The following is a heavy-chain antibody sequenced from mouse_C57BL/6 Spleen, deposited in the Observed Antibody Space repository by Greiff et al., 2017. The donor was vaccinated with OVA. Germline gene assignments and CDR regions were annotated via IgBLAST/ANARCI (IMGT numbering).Heavy chain of an antibody. CDR3: TTHYGNYGAMDY. Sequence: VQLQQSGAELVRPGASVKLSCTASGFNIKDDYMPWVKQRPEQGLEWIGWIDPENGDTEYASKFQGKATITADTSSNTAYLQLSSLTSEDTAVYYCTTHYGNYGAMDYWGQGTSVTVS. CDR1: GFNIKDDY. J-gene: IGHJ4*01. CDR2: IDPENGDT. V-gene: IGHV14-4*01. D-gene: IGHD2-1*01.